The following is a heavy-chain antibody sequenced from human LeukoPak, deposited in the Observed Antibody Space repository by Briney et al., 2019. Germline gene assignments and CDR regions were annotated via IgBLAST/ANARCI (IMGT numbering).Heavy chain of an antibody. D-gene: IGHD2-2*01. CDR2: INWNGGGT. V-gene: IGHV3-20*04. CDR1: GFTFDDYG. J-gene: IGHJ2*01. Sequence: PGGSLRLSCAASGFTFDDYGMSWVRQAPGKGLEWVSGINWNGGGTGYADSVRGRFIISRDNAKNSLYLQMNSLRAEDTALYFCARDQTRTYCSSTSCYRWNFDLWGRGTLVTVSS. CDR3: ARDQTRTYCSSTSCYRWNFDL.